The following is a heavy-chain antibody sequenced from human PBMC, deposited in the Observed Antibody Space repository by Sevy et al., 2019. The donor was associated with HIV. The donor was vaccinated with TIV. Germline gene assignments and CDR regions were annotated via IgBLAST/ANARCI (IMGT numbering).Heavy chain of an antibody. J-gene: IGHJ5*02. CDR3: ARVCSSGREGPGWFDP. CDR1: GDSISGYY. V-gene: IGHV4-59*13. Sequence: SETLSLTCAVSGDSISGYYWGWNRQPPGKGLEWTAYMHYSGSTNFNPSLKSRVTISVDTSKNQFSLKWSSVTAADTAVYYCARVCSSGREGPGWFDPWGQGTLVTVSS. CDR2: MHYSGST. D-gene: IGHD3-22*01.